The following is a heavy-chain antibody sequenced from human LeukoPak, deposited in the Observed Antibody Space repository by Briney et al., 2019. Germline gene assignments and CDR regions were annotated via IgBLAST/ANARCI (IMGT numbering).Heavy chain of an antibody. Sequence: SETLSLTCAVYGGSFSGYYWSWVRQPPGKGLEWIGEINHSGSTNYNPSLKSRVTISVDTSKNQFSLKLSSVTAADTAVYYCARGGYGSGSYSPFDYWGQGTLVTVSS. CDR1: GGSFSGYY. CDR2: INHSGST. V-gene: IGHV4-34*01. D-gene: IGHD3-10*01. J-gene: IGHJ4*02. CDR3: ARGGYGSGSYSPFDY.